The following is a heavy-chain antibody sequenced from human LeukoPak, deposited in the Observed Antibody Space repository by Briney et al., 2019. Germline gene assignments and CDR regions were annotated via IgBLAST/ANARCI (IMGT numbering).Heavy chain of an antibody. J-gene: IGHJ6*02. D-gene: IGHD3-10*01. Sequence: PGGSLRLSCAASGFTFSSYWMSWVRQAPGKGLEWVANIKQDGSEKYYVDSVKGRFTISRDNAKNSLYLQMSSLRAEDTAVYYCASGYYYGSGSSRPYYYYYYGMDVWGQGTAVTVSS. V-gene: IGHV3-7*01. CDR2: IKQDGSEK. CDR1: GFTFSSYW. CDR3: ASGYYYGSGSSRPYYYYYYGMDV.